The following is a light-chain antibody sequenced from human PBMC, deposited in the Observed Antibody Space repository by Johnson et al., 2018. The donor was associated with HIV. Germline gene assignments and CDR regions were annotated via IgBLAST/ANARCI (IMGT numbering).Light chain of an antibody. CDR3: GTWDSSLSAVV. J-gene: IGLJ1*01. CDR2: DND. Sequence: QSVLTQPPSVSAAPGQKVTISCSGSTSNIGNNYISWYQHLPGTAPKLLIYDNDKRPSGIPDRFSGSKSGTSATLGITGLQTGDEADYYCGTWDSSLSAVVFGTGTEVTVL. V-gene: IGLV1-51*01. CDR1: TSNIGNNY.